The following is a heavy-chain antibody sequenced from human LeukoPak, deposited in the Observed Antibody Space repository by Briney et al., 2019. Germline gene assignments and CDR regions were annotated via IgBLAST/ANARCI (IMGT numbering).Heavy chain of an antibody. CDR2: ISAYNGNT. V-gene: IGHV1-18*01. CDR1: GYTFTSYG. Sequence: ASVKVSCKASGYTFTSYGISWVRQAPGQGLEWMGWISAYNGNTNYAQKLQGRVTMTTDTSTSTAYMELRSLRSDDTAVHYCVRDFPTKSLRHFEYWGQGTLVTVSS. CDR3: VRDFPTKSLRHFEY. J-gene: IGHJ4*02. D-gene: IGHD1/OR15-1a*01.